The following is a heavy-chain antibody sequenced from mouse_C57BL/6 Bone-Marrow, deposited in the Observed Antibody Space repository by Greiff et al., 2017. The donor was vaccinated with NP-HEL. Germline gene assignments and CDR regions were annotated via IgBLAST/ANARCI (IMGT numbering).Heavy chain of an antibody. CDR3: ARCEAQRRLLYAMDY. CDR2: IYPRDGST. D-gene: IGHD3-1*01. V-gene: IGHV1-78*01. Sequence: VQLQQSDAELVKPGASVKISCKVSGYTFTDHTIHWMKQRPEQGLEWIGYIYPRDGSTKYNEKFKGKATLTADKSSSTAYMQLSSLTSEDSAVYFCARCEAQRRLLYAMDYWGQGTSVTVSS. CDR1: GYTFTDHT. J-gene: IGHJ4*01.